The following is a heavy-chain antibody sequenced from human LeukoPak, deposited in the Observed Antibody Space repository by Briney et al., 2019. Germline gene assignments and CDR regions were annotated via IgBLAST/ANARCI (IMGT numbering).Heavy chain of an antibody. CDR1: GFTFSSYA. Sequence: GGSLRLSCAASGFTFSSYAMSWVRQAPGKGLEWVSAISGSGGSTYYADSVKGRFTISRDNSKNTLYLQMNSLRAEDTAVYYCAKGPKYYDILTGYTYWGQGTLVTVSS. J-gene: IGHJ4*02. D-gene: IGHD3-9*01. CDR3: AKGPKYYDILTGYTY. CDR2: ISGSGGST. V-gene: IGHV3-23*01.